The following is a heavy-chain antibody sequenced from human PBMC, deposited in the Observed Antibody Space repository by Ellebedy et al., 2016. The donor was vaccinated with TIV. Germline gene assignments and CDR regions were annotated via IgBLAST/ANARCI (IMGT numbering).Heavy chain of an antibody. J-gene: IGHJ6*02. Sequence: GGSLRLSCAASGFTFDDYGMSWVRQAPGKGLEWVSGINWNGGSTGYADSVKGRFTISRDNAKNSLYLQMNSLRAEDTALYYCARTLTGYYSGYYYYGMDVWGQGTTVTVSS. CDR3: ARTLTGYYSGYYYYGMDV. CDR1: GFTFDDYG. D-gene: IGHD3-9*01. CDR2: INWNGGST. V-gene: IGHV3-20*04.